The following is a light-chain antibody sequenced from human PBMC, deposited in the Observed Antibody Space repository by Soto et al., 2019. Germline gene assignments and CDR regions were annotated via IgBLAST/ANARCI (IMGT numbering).Light chain of an antibody. CDR2: GGF. CDR3: QQYGVSPVYA. J-gene: IGKJ2*01. V-gene: IGKV3-20*01. Sequence: EIVLTQSPGTLPLSPGESATLSCRASESVSITYLAWYQQKPGQAPRLLIYGGFNRATGIPDRFSGSGSGTDFTLTINRLESEDFAVYCCQCQQYGVSPVYAFGQGTKVEIK. CDR1: ESVSITY.